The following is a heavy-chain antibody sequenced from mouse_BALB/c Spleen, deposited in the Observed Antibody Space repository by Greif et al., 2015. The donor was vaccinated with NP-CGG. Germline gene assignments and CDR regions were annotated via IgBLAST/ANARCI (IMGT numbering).Heavy chain of an antibody. CDR3: ARWDYDVGYAMDY. D-gene: IGHD2-4*01. V-gene: IGHV14-3*02. Sequence: EVQLQQSGAELVKPGASVKLSCTASGFNIKDTYMHWVKQRPEQGLEWIGRIDPANGNTKYDPKFQGKATITADTSSNTAYLQLSSLTSEDTAVYYCARWDYDVGYAMDYWGQGTSVTVSS. CDR2: IDPANGNT. CDR1: GFNIKDTY. J-gene: IGHJ4*01.